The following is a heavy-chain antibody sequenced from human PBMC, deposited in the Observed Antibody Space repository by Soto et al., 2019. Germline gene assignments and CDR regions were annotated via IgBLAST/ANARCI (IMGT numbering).Heavy chain of an antibody. CDR3: AARGRFYLDY. Sequence: GGPLTLSCAASGFTFRSYAMGWVRQAPGKGLEWVSSIGTSGAAYYADSVKGRITISRDNPDNALYLQLNILTSEDTAVYYCAARGRFYLDYWGQGILVTV. V-gene: IGHV3-23*01. J-gene: IGHJ4*02. D-gene: IGHD1-26*01. CDR1: GFTFRSYA. CDR2: IGTSGAA.